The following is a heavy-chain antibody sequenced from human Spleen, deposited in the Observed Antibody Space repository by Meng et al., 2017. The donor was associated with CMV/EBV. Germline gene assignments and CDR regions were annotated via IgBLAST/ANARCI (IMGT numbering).Heavy chain of an antibody. CDR3: STALYDFWSGYSGYFDS. CDR1: FSEAW. J-gene: IGHJ4*02. CDR2: IKSKTDDGTT. D-gene: IGHD3-3*01. Sequence: FSEAWMSWVRQAPGKGLEWVGRIKSKTDDGTTDYAAPVKGRFTISRNDSKNTLYLEMINLKIADTAVYYCSTALYDFWSGYSGYFDSWGQGTLVTVSS. V-gene: IGHV3-15*01.